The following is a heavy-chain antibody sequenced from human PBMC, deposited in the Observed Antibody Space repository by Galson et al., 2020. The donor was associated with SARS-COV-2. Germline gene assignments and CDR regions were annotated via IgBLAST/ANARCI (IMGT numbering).Heavy chain of an antibody. Sequence: SETLSLTCTVSGGSITNYHWSWIRQPPGEGLEYLGFLYYSGTTDYNPPLKSRLTLSLDTSKNQFSLTLTSVTAADTAIYYCARYPNGYSTSSLYSNWFDPWGQGTLVTVSS. D-gene: IGHD5-18*01. V-gene: IGHV4-59*08. CDR3: ARYPNGYSTSSLYSNWFDP. CDR1: GGSITNYH. J-gene: IGHJ5*02. CDR2: LYYSGTT.